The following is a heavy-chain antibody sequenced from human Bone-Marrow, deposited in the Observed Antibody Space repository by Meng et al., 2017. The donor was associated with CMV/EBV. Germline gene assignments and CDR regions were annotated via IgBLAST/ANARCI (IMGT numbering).Heavy chain of an antibody. CDR1: GFTFSSYS. Sequence: GESLKISCAASGFTFSSYSMNWVRQAPGKGLEWVSYISSSSSTIYYADSVKGRFTISRDNAKNSLYLQMNSLRAEDTAVYYCARYQLLTYYYYGMDVWGQGTTVTVSS. J-gene: IGHJ6*02. CDR2: ISSSSSTI. CDR3: ARYQLLTYYYYGMDV. D-gene: IGHD2-2*01. V-gene: IGHV3-48*04.